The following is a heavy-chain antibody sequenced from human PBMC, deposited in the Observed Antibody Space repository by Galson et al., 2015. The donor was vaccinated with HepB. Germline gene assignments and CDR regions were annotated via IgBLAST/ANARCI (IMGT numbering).Heavy chain of an antibody. CDR3: ARDLAPILTMIVGTFDY. V-gene: IGHV3-30-3*01. CDR1: GFTFSSYA. J-gene: IGHJ4*02. D-gene: IGHD3-22*01. CDR2: ISYDGSNK. Sequence: SLRLSCAASGFTFSSYAMHWVRQAPGKGLEWVAVISYDGSNKYYADSVKGRFTISRDNSKNTLYLQMNSLRAEGTAVYYCARDLAPILTMIVGTFDYWGQGTLVTVSS.